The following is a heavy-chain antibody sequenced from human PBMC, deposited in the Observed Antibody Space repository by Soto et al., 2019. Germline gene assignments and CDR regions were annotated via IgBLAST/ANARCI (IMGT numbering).Heavy chain of an antibody. CDR2: INPNSGGT. Sequence: GASVKVSCKASGYTFTGYYMHWVRQAPGQGLEWMGWINPNSGGTNYAQKFQGWVTMTRDTSISTAYMELSRLRSDDTAVYYCARVARTWTIRYFDWSRHYYFDYWGQGTLVTVSS. J-gene: IGHJ4*02. V-gene: IGHV1-2*04. CDR1: GYTFTGYY. D-gene: IGHD3-9*01. CDR3: ARVARTWTIRYFDWSRHYYFDY.